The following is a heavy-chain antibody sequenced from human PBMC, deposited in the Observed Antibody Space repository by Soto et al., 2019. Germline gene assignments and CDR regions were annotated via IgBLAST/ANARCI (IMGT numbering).Heavy chain of an antibody. J-gene: IGHJ4*02. Sequence: PGGSLRLSCAASGFTFSSYSMNWVRQAPGKGLEWVSSISSSSTYIHYGDSVKGRFTISRDNAKNSLNLQMNSLRAEDTAVYFCARDTNYYASGSGVDYWGQGILVTVS. CDR3: ARDTNYYASGSGVDY. CDR2: ISSSSTYI. D-gene: IGHD3-10*01. CDR1: GFTFSSYS. V-gene: IGHV3-21*01.